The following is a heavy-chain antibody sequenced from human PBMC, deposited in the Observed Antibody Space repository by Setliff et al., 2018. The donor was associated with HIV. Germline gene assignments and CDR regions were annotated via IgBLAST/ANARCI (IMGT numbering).Heavy chain of an antibody. J-gene: IGHJ5*02. CDR1: VGSFSGYY. D-gene: IGHD3-10*01. CDR3: ARGKGGSGSYPGAGEIDP. CDR2: ISHSGRT. V-gene: IGHV4-34*01. Sequence: SETLSLTCAVYVGSFSGYYWSWIRQPPGKGLEWIGEISHSGRTNYNPSLKSRVTISVDTSKNQFSLKLSSVTAADTAVYYCARGKGGSGSYPGAGEIDPWGQGTLVTVSS.